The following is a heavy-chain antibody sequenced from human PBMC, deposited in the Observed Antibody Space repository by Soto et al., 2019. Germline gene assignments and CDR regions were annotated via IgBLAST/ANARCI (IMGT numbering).Heavy chain of an antibody. J-gene: IGHJ5*02. Sequence: GESLKISCKGSGYSFTSYWIGWVRQMPGKGLEWMGIIYPGDSDTRYSPSFQGQVTISADKSISTAYLQWSSLRVEDTGVYYCVRHARLASSWGLGTLVTVSS. D-gene: IGHD3-9*01. CDR1: GYSFTSYW. CDR2: IYPGDSDT. CDR3: VRHARLASS. V-gene: IGHV5-51*01.